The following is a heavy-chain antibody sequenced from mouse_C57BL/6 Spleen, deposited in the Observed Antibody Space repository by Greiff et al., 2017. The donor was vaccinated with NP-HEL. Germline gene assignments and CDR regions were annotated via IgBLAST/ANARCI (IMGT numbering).Heavy chain of an antibody. V-gene: IGHV1-19*01. CDR2: INPYNGGT. J-gene: IGHJ2*01. D-gene: IGHD2-4*01. CDR1: GYTFTDYY. Sequence: VQLQQSGPVLVKPGASVKMSCKASGYTFTDYYMNWVKQSHGKSLEWIGVINPYNGGTSYNQKFKGKATLTVDKSSSTAYMELNSLTSEDSAVYYCARRGDYERFDYWGQGTTLTVSS. CDR3: ARRGDYERFDY.